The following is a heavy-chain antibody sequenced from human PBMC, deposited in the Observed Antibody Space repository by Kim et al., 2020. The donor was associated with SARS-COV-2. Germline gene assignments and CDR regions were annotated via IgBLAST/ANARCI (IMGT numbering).Heavy chain of an antibody. Sequence: SETMSLTCTVSGGSISSGGYYWSWIRQHPGKGLEWIGYIYYSGSTYYNPSLKSRVTISVDTSKNQFSLKLSSVTAADTAVYYCAREHATYYYDSSGYLFDAFDIWGQGTMVTVSS. D-gene: IGHD3-22*01. CDR2: IYYSGST. J-gene: IGHJ3*02. CDR1: GGSISSGGYY. V-gene: IGHV4-31*03. CDR3: AREHATYYYDSSGYLFDAFDI.